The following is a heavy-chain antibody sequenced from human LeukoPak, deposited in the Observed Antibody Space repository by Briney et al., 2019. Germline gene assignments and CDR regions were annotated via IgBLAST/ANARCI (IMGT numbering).Heavy chain of an antibody. Sequence: PSETLSLTCAVYGGSLNGHYWSWIRQPPGKGLEWIGRFYTRGSTNYNPSLKSRVTISVDTSKNQFSLKLNSVTAADTAVYYCARGTPQGWFDPWGQGTLVTVSS. CDR2: FYTRGST. CDR3: ARGTPQGWFDP. CDR1: GGSLNGHY. V-gene: IGHV4-59*10. D-gene: IGHD1-1*01. J-gene: IGHJ5*02.